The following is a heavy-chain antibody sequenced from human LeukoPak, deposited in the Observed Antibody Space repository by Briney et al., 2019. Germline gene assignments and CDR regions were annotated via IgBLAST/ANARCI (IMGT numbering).Heavy chain of an antibody. CDR3: AKDQSIEKWLSFHY. V-gene: IGHV3-23*01. D-gene: IGHD3-22*01. CDR1: GFIFSKYA. CDR2: ISGSGVYT. Sequence: GGSLRLSCGASGFIFSKYAMSGVRQAPGKGLEWVSAISGSGVYTYYADSVKGRFTISRDNSKNMIYLQMNSLRVEDTAVYYCAKDQSIEKWLSFHYWGQGTLVTVSS. J-gene: IGHJ4*02.